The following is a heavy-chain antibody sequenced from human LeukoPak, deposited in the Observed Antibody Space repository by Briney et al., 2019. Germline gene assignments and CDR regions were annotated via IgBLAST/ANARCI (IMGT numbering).Heavy chain of an antibody. Sequence: SETLSLTCTVSGSSISSYYWSWIRQPPGKGLEWIGYIYYSGSTNYNPSLKSRVTISVDTSKNQFSLKLSSVTAADTAVYYCARDILTGYYSGWFDPWGQGTLVTVSS. V-gene: IGHV4-59*01. CDR2: IYYSGST. CDR3: ARDILTGYYSGWFDP. CDR1: GSSISSYY. D-gene: IGHD3-9*01. J-gene: IGHJ5*02.